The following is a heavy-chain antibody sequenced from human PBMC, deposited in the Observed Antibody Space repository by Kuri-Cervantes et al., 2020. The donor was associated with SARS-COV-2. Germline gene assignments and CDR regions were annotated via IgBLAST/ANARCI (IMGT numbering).Heavy chain of an antibody. CDR1: GFTFSSYW. Sequence: GESLKISCAASGFTFSSYWMSWVRQAPGKGLEWVANIKQDGSEKYYVDSVKGQFTISRDNAKNSLYLQMNSLRAEDTAVYYCARDYCSSTSCDNDAFDIWGQGTMVTVSS. J-gene: IGHJ3*02. V-gene: IGHV3-7*01. D-gene: IGHD2-2*02. CDR3: ARDYCSSTSCDNDAFDI. CDR2: IKQDGSEK.